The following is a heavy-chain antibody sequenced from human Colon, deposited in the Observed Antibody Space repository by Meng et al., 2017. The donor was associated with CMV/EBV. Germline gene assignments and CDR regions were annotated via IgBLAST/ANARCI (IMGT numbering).Heavy chain of an antibody. Sequence: QVQLQESGPGLVKPSQTLSLTCTVSGGSISSGEYFWSWIRQPPGKGLEWIGYMDYRGSTFHNPSLKSRVTISVDTSKNQFSLKLSSVTAADTAVYFCARGELLWDYWGQGTLVTVSS. D-gene: IGHD2-2*01. CDR2: MDYRGST. CDR3: ARGELLWDY. J-gene: IGHJ4*02. CDR1: GGSISSGEYF. V-gene: IGHV4-30-4*01.